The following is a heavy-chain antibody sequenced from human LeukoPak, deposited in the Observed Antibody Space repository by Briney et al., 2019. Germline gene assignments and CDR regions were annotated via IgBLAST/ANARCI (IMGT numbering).Heavy chain of an antibody. CDR3: AKDRIAAAGTSTSYYYYGMDV. CDR2: ISGSGGST. CDR1: GFTFSSYA. D-gene: IGHD6-13*01. J-gene: IGHJ6*02. Sequence: GGSLRLSCAASGFTFSSYAMSWVRQAPGKGLEWVSAISGSGGSTYYADSVKGRFTISRDNSKNTLYLQMNSLRAEDTAVYYCAKDRIAAAGTSTSYYYYGMDVWGQGTTVTVSS. V-gene: IGHV3-23*01.